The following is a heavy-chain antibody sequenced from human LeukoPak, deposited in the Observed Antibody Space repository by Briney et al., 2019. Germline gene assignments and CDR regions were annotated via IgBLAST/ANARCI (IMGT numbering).Heavy chain of an antibody. Sequence: SETLSLTCTVSGGSISSYYWSWIRQPAGKGLEWIGRIYTSGSTNYNPSLKSRVTMSVDTSKNQFSLKLSSVTAADTAVYYCARRAYYDILTGYSHYFGYWGQGTLVTVSS. CDR1: GGSISSYY. J-gene: IGHJ4*02. D-gene: IGHD3-9*01. CDR2: IYTSGST. V-gene: IGHV4-4*07. CDR3: ARRAYYDILTGYSHYFGY.